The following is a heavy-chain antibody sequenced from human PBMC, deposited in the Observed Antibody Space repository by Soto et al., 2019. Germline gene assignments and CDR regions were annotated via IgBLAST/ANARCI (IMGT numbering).Heavy chain of an antibody. V-gene: IGHV3-23*01. Sequence: EVQLLESGGGLVQPGGSLRLSCAASGFTFSIYGLSWVRQAPGKGLEWVSAISGSGENTYYADSVKGRFTISRDNPKNALYLQMNRLRAEDTAVYYCAKPLGSESYLPFDYWGQGTLVTVSS. CDR3: AKPLGSESYLPFDY. J-gene: IGHJ4*02. D-gene: IGHD3-10*01. CDR1: GFTFSIYG. CDR2: ISGSGENT.